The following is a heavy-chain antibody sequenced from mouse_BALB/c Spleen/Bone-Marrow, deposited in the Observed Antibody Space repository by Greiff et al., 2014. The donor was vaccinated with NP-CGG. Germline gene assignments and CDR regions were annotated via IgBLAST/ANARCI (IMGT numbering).Heavy chain of an antibody. Sequence: LVESGADLVKPGASVKLSCTASGYTFTSYWMHWVKQRPGQGLEWIGEINPSNGRTNYNEKFKSKATLTVDKSSSTAYMQHSSLTSEDSAVFYCARGGSSSVDYWGQGTTLTVSS. D-gene: IGHD1-1*01. CDR1: GYTFTSYW. J-gene: IGHJ2*01. CDR3: ARGGSSSVDY. CDR2: INPSNGRT. V-gene: IGHV1S81*02.